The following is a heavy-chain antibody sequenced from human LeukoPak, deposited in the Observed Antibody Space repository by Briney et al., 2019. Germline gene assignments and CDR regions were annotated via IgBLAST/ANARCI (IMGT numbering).Heavy chain of an antibody. D-gene: IGHD3-22*01. CDR2: ICTAGYT. Sequence: PGRSLRLSRAVSVLTFSSYDMDWVCQAPGKGVEWVLAICTAGYTYYPGSIKGRFTISRENTKTSFYLQMNSPRARNTAVYYCAGGKWSMIVVAGNGLDVWGQGTTVTVSS. J-gene: IGHJ6*02. CDR1: VLTFSSYD. V-gene: IGHV3-13*04. CDR3: AGGKWSMIVVAGNGLDV.